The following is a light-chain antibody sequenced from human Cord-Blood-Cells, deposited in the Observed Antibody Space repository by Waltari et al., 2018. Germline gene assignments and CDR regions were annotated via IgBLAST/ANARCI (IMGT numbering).Light chain of an antibody. CDR1: SSDVGGYNY. V-gene: IGLV2-11*01. J-gene: IGLJ1*01. CDR2: DVS. CDR3: CSYAGSYTF. Sequence: QSALTQPRSVSGSPGQSVTISCTGTSSDVGGYNYVSWYQQHPGKAPKLMIYDVSKWPSGVPDRFSCPKAGNTASLTISGLQAEDEADYYCCSYAGSYTFFGTGTKVTVL.